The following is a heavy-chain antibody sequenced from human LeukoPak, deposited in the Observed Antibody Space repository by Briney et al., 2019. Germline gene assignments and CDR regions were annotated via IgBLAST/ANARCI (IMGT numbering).Heavy chain of an antibody. D-gene: IGHD3-22*01. V-gene: IGHV3-23*01. CDR3: ARRITMIVNYYYYGMDV. CDR2: ISGSGGST. Sequence: GGSLRLSCAASGFTFSSYAMSWVRQAPGEGLQWVSAISGSGGSTYYADSVKGRFTNSRDNSKNTLYLQMNSLRAEDTAVYYCARRITMIVNYYYYGMDVWGQGTTVTVSS. J-gene: IGHJ6*02. CDR1: GFTFSSYA.